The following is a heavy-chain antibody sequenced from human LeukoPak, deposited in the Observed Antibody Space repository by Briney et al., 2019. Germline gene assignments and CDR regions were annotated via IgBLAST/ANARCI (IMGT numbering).Heavy chain of an antibody. J-gene: IGHJ5*02. V-gene: IGHV1-2*06. CDR2: INPNSGGT. Sequence: ASVKVSCKASGGTFSSYAISWVRQAPGQGLEWMGRINPNSGGTNYAQKFQGRVTMTRDTSISTAYMELSRLRTDDTAVYYCARTVTRLLNWFDRWGQGTLVTVSS. CDR1: GGTFSSYA. CDR3: ARTVTRLLNWFDR. D-gene: IGHD4-17*01.